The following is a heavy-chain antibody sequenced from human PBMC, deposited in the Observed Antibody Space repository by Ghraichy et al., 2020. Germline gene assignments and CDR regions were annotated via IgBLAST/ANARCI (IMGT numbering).Heavy chain of an antibody. V-gene: IGHV3-30*02. CDR1: GFTFSNSG. D-gene: IGHD3-22*01. J-gene: IGHJ4*02. Sequence: GGSLRLSCAASGFTFSNSGMHWVRQAPGKGLEWVAYIRYDGSNKYYADSVKGRFTISRDNFKNTLYLQMNSLRAEDTAVFYCAKDGSFYYDSSGYYSHFDYWGQGTLVTVSS. CDR2: IRYDGSNK. CDR3: AKDGSFYYDSSGYYSHFDY.